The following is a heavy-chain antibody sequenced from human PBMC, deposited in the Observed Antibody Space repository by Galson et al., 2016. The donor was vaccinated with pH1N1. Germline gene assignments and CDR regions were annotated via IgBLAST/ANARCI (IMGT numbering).Heavy chain of an antibody. CDR3: ARGSYYQSYYYSMDV. Sequence: SVKVSCKASGYTFTTSPMNWVRQAPGQRLEWLGLINTNTGNPTYARSIAGRFVFSLDTSVSTTYLQISSLNAEDTAIYYCARGSYYQSYYYSMDVWGTGTTVTVSS. D-gene: IGHD3-10*01. CDR2: INTNTGNP. J-gene: IGHJ6*03. V-gene: IGHV7-4-1*02. CDR1: GYTFTTSP.